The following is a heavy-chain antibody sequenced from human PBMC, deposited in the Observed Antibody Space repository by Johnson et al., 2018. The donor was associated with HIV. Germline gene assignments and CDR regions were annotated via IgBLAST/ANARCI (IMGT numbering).Heavy chain of an antibody. J-gene: IGHJ3*02. CDR3: ARLGVGATWHAFDI. CDR1: GFTVSSNY. Sequence: VQLVESGGGLVKPGGSLRLSCAASGFTVSSNYMSWVRQATGKGLTNYVDSVKGRFIISRDNSKNTLYLQMNSLRAEDTAVYYCARLGVGATWHAFDIWGQGTMVTVSS. D-gene: IGHD1-26*01. V-gene: IGHV3-66*02. CDR2: T.